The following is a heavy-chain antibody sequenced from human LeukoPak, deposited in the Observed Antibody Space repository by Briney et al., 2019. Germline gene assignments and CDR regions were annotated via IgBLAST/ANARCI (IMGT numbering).Heavy chain of an antibody. Sequence: SQTLSLTCTVSGGSISSGSYYWSWIRQPAGKGLEWIGRIYTSGSTNYNPSLKSRVTISVDTSKNQFSLKLSSVTAADTAVYYCARDYYYDSSGYYYNWFDPWGQGTLVTVSS. CDR2: IYTSGST. CDR1: GGSISSGSYY. D-gene: IGHD3-22*01. CDR3: ARDYYYDSSGYYYNWFDP. V-gene: IGHV4-61*02. J-gene: IGHJ5*02.